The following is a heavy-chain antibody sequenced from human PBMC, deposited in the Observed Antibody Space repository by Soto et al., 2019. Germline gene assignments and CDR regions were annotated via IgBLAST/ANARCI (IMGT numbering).Heavy chain of an antibody. V-gene: IGHV4-4*02. CDR2: IYHSGST. D-gene: IGHD2-15*01. CDR3: ARGYCSGGSCYINYYYYYMDV. CDR1: SGSISSSKW. Sequence: QVQLQESGPGLVKPSGTLSLTCAVSSGSISSSKWWSWVRQPPGKGLEWIGEIYHSGSTNYNPSLKSRVTISVDKSKNQFSLKLSSVTAADTAVYYCARGYCSGGSCYINYYYYYMDVWGKGTTVTVSS. J-gene: IGHJ6*03.